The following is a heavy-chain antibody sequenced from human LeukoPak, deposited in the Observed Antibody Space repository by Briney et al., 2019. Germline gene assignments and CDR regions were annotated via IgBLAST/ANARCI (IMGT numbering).Heavy chain of an antibody. CDR2: INPNSGGT. Sequence: GASVKVSCKAAGYTFTGYYMHWVRQAPGQGLEWMGWINPNSGGTNYAQKFQGRVTMTRDTSISTAYMELSRLRSDDTAVYYCARDSSITMVRLPSYYYYGMDVWGQGTTVTVSS. J-gene: IGHJ6*02. D-gene: IGHD3-10*01. CDR3: ARDSSITMVRLPSYYYYGMDV. V-gene: IGHV1-2*02. CDR1: GYTFTGYY.